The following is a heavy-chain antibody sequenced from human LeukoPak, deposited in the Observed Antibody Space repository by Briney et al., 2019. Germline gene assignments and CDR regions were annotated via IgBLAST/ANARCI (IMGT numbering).Heavy chain of an antibody. D-gene: IGHD2-15*01. Sequence: SETLSLTCTVSGGSISSYYWSWIRQPPGKGLEWIGYIYYSGSTNYNPSLKSRVTISVDTSKNQFSLKLSSVTAADTAVYYCARGVVVAATPGWFDPWGQGTLVPVSS. CDR2: IYYSGST. CDR3: ARGVVVAATPGWFDP. CDR1: GGSISSYY. J-gene: IGHJ5*02. V-gene: IGHV4-59*01.